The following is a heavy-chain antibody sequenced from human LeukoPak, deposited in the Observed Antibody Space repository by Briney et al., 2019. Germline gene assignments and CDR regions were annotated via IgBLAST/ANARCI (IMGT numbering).Heavy chain of an antibody. J-gene: IGHJ3*02. D-gene: IGHD3-22*01. CDR1: GGSFSGYY. CDR2: INHSGST. V-gene: IGHV4-34*01. CDR3: ARHYDRDAFDI. Sequence: PSETLSLTCAVYGGSFSGYYWSCIRQPPGKGLEWIGEINHSGSTNYNPSLKSRVTISVDTSKNQFSLKLSSVTAADTAVYYCARHYDRDAFDIWGQGTMVTVSS.